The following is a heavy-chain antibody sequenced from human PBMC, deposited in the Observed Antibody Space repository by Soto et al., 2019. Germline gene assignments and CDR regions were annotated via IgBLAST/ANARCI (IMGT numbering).Heavy chain of an antibody. V-gene: IGHV3-21*01. CDR3: AKDEGSDSGGNYKEDFYYGMDV. CDR1: GFTFRTST. Sequence: PGGSLRLSCAASGFTFRTSTMNWVRQAPGKGLEWVSSISSNSRHKYNADSVRGRFTISRDNAKNSLYLQMDSLRAEGTAVYYCAKDEGSDSGGNYKEDFYYGMDVWGQGTTVTVSS. CDR2: ISSNSRHK. J-gene: IGHJ6*02. D-gene: IGHD4-17*01.